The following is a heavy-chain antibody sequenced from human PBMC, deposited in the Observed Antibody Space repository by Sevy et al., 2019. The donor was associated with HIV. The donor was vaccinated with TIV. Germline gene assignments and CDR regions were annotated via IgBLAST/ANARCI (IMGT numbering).Heavy chain of an antibody. D-gene: IGHD3-16*01. V-gene: IGHV3-7*01. CDR1: GFTFSTYW. CDR2: IKQDGTDT. Sequence: GGSLRLSCAASGFTFSTYWMTWVRQAPGKGLEWVANIKQDGTDTNYVDSVRGRFTISRDNGRNLLSLHMNGLRAVDTAVYFCARALADWGSFHYSSWGRGVLVTVSS. J-gene: IGHJ4*02. CDR3: ARALADWGSFHYSS.